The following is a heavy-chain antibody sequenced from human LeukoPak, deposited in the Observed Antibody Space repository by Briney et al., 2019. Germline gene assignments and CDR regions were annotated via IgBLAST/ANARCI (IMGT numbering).Heavy chain of an antibody. CDR2: IYTSGST. CDR1: GGSISSYY. CDR3: ARDSSLRWELLSFDY. V-gene: IGHV4-4*07. D-gene: IGHD1-26*01. Sequence: ETLSLICTVSGGSISSYYWSWIRQPAGKGLEWIGRIYTSGSTNYNPSLKSRVTMSVDTSKNQFSLKLSSVTAADTAVYYCARDSSLRWELLSFDYWGQGTLVTVSS. J-gene: IGHJ4*02.